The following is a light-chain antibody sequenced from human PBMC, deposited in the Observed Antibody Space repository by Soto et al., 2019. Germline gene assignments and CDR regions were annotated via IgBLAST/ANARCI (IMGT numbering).Light chain of an antibody. Sequence: DIQMTQSPSTLSASIGDRFTITCLASHDISTFLAWYQQKPGKAPKLLIYEASTLQSGVPSRFSGSGSGTEFTLTISGLLPEDFAAYHCQQLYTLPFTFGQGTRLEIK. CDR2: EAS. CDR3: QQLYTLPFT. J-gene: IGKJ5*01. V-gene: IGKV1-9*01. CDR1: HDISTF.